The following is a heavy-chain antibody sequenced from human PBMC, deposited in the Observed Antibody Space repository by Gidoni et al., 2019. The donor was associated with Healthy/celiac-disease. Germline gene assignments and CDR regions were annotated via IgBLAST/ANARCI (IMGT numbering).Heavy chain of an antibody. V-gene: IGHV5-51*01. CDR1: GYTFPAYW. CDR2: IYPGYSDT. CDR3: ARLGASGWLLSCDAFDI. J-gene: IGHJ3*02. D-gene: IGHD3-3*01. Sequence: EVQLVQSGAAVTKPGECLKLSCKASGYTFPAYWLGWVRQMRGNGLEWMWTIYPGYSDTRYSPSCQGQVTISADKSISTAYLQWSSLKASDTAMYYCARLGASGWLLSCDAFDIWGQGTMVTVSS.